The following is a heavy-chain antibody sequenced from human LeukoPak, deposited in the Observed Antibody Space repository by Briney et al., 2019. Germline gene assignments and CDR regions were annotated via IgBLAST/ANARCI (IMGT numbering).Heavy chain of an antibody. J-gene: IGHJ4*02. V-gene: IGHV3-48*01. CDR3: AGDHGLYGDYGVVAAAGLDS. D-gene: IGHD4-17*01. CDR1: GFTFSSYS. Sequence: GGSLRLSCEASGFTFSSYSMNWVRQAPGKGLEWISYISTSTTTIYYANSVKGRFTISRDNSKNTLYLQMNRLRSEDSAVYYCAGDHGLYGDYGVVAAAGLDSWGQGTLVTVSS. CDR2: ISTSTTTI.